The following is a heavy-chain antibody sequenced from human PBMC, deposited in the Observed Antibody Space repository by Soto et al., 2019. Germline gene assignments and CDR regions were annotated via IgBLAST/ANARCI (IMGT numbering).Heavy chain of an antibody. CDR2: IYYSGST. D-gene: IGHD5-12*01. CDR1: GGSISSYY. V-gene: IGHV4-59*08. Sequence: SETRSLTCTVSGGSISSYYWRWIRQPPGKGLEWIGYIYYSGSTNYNPSLKSRVTISVDTSKNQFSLKLSSVTAADTAVYYCGSSMQWLPRFDYWGQGTLVTVSS. CDR3: GSSMQWLPRFDY. J-gene: IGHJ4*02.